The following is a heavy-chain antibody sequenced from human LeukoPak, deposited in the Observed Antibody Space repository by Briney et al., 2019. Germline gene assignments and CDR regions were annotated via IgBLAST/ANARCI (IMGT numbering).Heavy chain of an antibody. CDR2: ISGSGGST. Sequence: GGSLRLSCAASGFTFSSYAMSWVRQAPGKGLEWVSAISGSGGSTYYADSVKGRFTISRDNSKNTLYLQMNSLRAEDTAVYYCAKDRVEYHGNGYFDYWGQGTLVTVSS. V-gene: IGHV3-23*01. D-gene: IGHD1-1*01. CDR3: AKDRVEYHGNGYFDY. J-gene: IGHJ4*02. CDR1: GFTFSSYA.